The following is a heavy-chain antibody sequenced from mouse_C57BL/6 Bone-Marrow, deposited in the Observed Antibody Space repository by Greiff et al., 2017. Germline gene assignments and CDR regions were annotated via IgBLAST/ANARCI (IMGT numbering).Heavy chain of an antibody. CDR3: ARRFITTVPFDY. D-gene: IGHD1-1*01. Sequence: EVQGVESGGDLVKPGGSLKLSCAASGFTFSSYGMSWVRQTPDKRLEWVATISSGGSYTYYPDSVKGRFTISRDNAKNTLYLQMSRLKSEDTAMYYCARRFITTVPFDYWGQGTTLTVSS. CDR2: ISSGGSYT. V-gene: IGHV5-6*01. J-gene: IGHJ2*01. CDR1: GFTFSSYG.